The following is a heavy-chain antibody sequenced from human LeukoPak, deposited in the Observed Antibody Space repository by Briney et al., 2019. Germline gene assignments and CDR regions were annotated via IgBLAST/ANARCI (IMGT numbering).Heavy chain of an antibody. CDR1: GFTFSSYS. CDR2: ISSSSSYI. J-gene: IGHJ4*02. CDR3: ARDNQYSSSSGGDY. D-gene: IGHD6-6*01. Sequence: GGSLRLSCAASGFTFSSYSMNWVRQAPGKGLEWVSSISSSSSYIYYADSVKGRFTISRDNAKNSLYLQMNSLRAEDAAVYYCARDNQYSSSSGGDYWGQGTLVTVSS. V-gene: IGHV3-21*01.